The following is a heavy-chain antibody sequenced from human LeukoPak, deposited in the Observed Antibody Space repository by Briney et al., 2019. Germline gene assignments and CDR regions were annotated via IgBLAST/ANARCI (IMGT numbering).Heavy chain of an antibody. CDR3: APGEYQMLSGGWFDP. D-gene: IGHD2-2*01. CDR1: GYTFTGYY. J-gene: IGHJ5*02. Sequence: GASVKVSCKASGYTFTGYYMHWVRQAPGQGLEWMGWINPNSGATNYAQKFQDRVTMTRDTSISTAYMELSRLKSDDTAVYYCAPGEYQMLSGGWFDPWGQGTLVTVSS. CDR2: INPNSGAT. V-gene: IGHV1-2*02.